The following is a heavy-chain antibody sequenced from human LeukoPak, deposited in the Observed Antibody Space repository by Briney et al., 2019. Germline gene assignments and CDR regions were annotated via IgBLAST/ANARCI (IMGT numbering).Heavy chain of an antibody. CDR3: AKDPYGTRYFDY. CDR1: GFTFSSHA. J-gene: IGHJ4*02. D-gene: IGHD2-2*01. CDR2: LSGSGYNT. V-gene: IGHV3-23*01. Sequence: PGGSLRLSCAASGFTFSSHALSWVRQAPGKGLEWVSSLSGSGYNTYYADSVKGRFTISRDNSKNTVYLQMNSLRAEDMAVYYCAKDPYGTRYFDYWGQGTLVTVSS.